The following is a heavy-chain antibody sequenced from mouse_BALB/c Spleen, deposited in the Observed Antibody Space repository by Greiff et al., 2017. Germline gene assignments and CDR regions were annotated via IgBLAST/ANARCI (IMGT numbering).Heavy chain of an antibody. CDR2: IYPGSGST. Sequence: QVQLQQPGAELVTPGPSVKLSCTASGYTFTSYWINWVKLRPGQGLEWIGDIYPGSGSTNYNEKFKSKATLTVDTSSSTAYMQLSSLASEDSALYYCARGGGYDSDYWGQGTTVTGSA. CDR1: GYTFTSYW. D-gene: IGHD2-2*01. J-gene: IGHJ2*01. CDR3: ARGGGYDSDY. V-gene: IGHV1-55*01.